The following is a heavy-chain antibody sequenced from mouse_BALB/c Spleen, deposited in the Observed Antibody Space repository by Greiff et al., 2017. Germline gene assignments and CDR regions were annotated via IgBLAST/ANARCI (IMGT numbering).Heavy chain of an antibody. CDR1: GYTFSSYW. D-gene: IGHD2-12*01. CDR2: ILPGSGST. Sequence: VQLQQSGAELMKPGASVKISCKATGYTFSSYWIEWVKQRPGHGLEWIGEILPGSGSTNYNEKFKGKATFTADTSSNTAYMQLSSLTSEDSAVYYCGGLRREFAYWGQGTLVTVSA. V-gene: IGHV1-9*01. J-gene: IGHJ3*01. CDR3: GGLRREFAY.